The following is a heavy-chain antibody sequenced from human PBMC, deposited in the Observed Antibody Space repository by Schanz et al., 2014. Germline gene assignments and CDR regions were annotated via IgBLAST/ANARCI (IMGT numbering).Heavy chain of an antibody. CDR2: ISAYNGNS. V-gene: IGHV1-18*01. CDR1: GYTFTSYG. J-gene: IGHJ4*02. D-gene: IGHD3-9*01. CDR3: ARDAADFYDILTEEDY. Sequence: QVQLVQSGVEVKKPGASVKVSCKASGYTFTSYGISWVRQAPGQGLEWMGWISAYNGNSKYPQKLQGRVTMTTDTSTSSAYMELRRLRSDDTAVYYCARDAADFYDILTEEDYWGQGTLVTVSS.